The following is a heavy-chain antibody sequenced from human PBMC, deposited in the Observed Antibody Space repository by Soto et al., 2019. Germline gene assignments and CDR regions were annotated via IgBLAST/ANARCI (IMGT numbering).Heavy chain of an antibody. CDR2: ISSTTNYI. J-gene: IGHJ4*02. V-gene: IGHV3-21*06. Sequence: EVQLVESGGGLVKPGGSLRLCCAASGFTFTRYSMNWVRQAPGKGLEWVSSISSTTNYIYYGDSMKGRFTISRDNAKHSLYLEMNSPRAEDTAVYYCARESEDLTANFDFWGQGTLVTVSS. CDR1: GFTFTRYS. CDR3: ARESEDLTANFDF.